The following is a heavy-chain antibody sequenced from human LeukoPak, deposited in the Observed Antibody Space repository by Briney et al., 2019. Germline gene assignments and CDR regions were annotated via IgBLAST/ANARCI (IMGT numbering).Heavy chain of an antibody. J-gene: IGHJ4*02. CDR2: IYHSGST. Sequence: PSQTLSLTCAVSGGSISSGGTPGAWFRSPPGKGLGGFGSIYHSGSTYYNPSLKSRVTISVDRSKNQFSLKLSSVTAADTAVYYCARGSSIVVDEEGYFDYWGQGTLVTVSS. CDR3: ARGSSIVVDEEGYFDY. CDR1: GGSISSGGTP. D-gene: IGHD3-22*01. V-gene: IGHV4-30-2*01.